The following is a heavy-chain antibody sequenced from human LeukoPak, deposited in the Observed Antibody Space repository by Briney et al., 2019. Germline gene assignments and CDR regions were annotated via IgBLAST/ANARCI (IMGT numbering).Heavy chain of an antibody. D-gene: IGHD5-24*01. CDR3: ARDGYNPIDY. J-gene: IGHJ4*02. Sequence: SETLSLTCTVSGGTISSSSYYWGWIRQPPGKGLEWIGNIYYSGSTYYNPSLKSRVTISVDTSKNQFSLKLSSVAAADTAVYYCARDGYNPIDYWGQGTLVTVSS. CDR2: IYYSGST. CDR1: GGTISSSSYY. V-gene: IGHV4-39*02.